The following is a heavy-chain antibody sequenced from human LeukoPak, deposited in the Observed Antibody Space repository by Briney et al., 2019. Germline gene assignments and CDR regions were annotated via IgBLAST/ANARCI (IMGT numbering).Heavy chain of an antibody. CDR3: AKGGRGSWAGNTGD. CDR1: GFAFSSHG. J-gene: IGHJ4*02. CDR2: INFNGGRT. D-gene: IGHD3-10*01. V-gene: IGHV3-23*01. Sequence: GGTLRLSCAASGFAFSSHGMNWVRQAPGKGLEWVSTINFNGGRTYYADSVKGRFSVSRDNSKNTLYLQMNSLRVEDTAVYYCAKGGRGSWAGNTGDWGQGTLVSVSS.